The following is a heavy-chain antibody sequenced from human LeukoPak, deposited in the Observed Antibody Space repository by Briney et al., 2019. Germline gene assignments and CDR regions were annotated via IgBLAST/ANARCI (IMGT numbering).Heavy chain of an antibody. J-gene: IGHJ4*02. Sequence: ASVKVSCKASGGTFSSYAISWVRQAPGQGLEWMGRIIPIFGIANYAQKFQGRVTITADKSTSTAYMELSSLRSEDTAVYHCASRKYYDFWSGPDYWGQGTLVTVSS. CDR3: ASRKYYDFWSGPDY. CDR1: GGTFSSYA. CDR2: IIPIFGIA. D-gene: IGHD3-3*01. V-gene: IGHV1-69*04.